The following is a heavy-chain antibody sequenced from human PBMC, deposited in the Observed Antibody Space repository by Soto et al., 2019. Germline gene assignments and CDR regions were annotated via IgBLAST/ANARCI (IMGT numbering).Heavy chain of an antibody. J-gene: IGHJ5*02. Sequence: QVQLQESGPGLVKPSETLSLTCTVSGGSISNYYWSWIRQPPGKGLVWIGYIYYSGSTNYNPSLKSRVTISVDTSTIQSSLPLSSVTAAGTAVYFCAVAGYNGRNDLWGWGSLVPVSS. CDR1: GGSISNYY. CDR2: IYYSGST. CDR3: AVAGYNGRNDL. D-gene: IGHD1-20*01. V-gene: IGHV4-59*01.